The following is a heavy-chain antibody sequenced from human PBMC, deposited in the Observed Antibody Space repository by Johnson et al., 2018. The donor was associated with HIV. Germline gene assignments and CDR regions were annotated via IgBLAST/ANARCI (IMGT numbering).Heavy chain of an antibody. J-gene: IGHJ3*02. CDR2: INWNGGST. D-gene: IGHD6-19*01. Sequence: VQLVESGGGVVRPGGSLRLSCAAFGFTFDDYGMSWVRQAPEKGLEWVSGINWNGGSTGYADSVKGRFTISRDNAKNSLYLQMNSLRAEDTAFYYCARDRRNRQWQRLDAFDIWGQGTMVIVSS. CDR1: GFTFDDYG. V-gene: IGHV3-20*04. CDR3: ARDRRNRQWQRLDAFDI.